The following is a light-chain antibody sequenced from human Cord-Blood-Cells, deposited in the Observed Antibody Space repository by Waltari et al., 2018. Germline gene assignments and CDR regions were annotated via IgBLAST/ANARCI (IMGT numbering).Light chain of an antibody. CDR2: DVS. Sequence: QSALTQPASVSGSPGQSITISCTGTRSDVGGYNYVSWYQQHPGKAPKLMIYDVSNRPSGVSNRFSGSKSRNTASLTISGLQAEDEADYYCSSYTSSSTLVFGGGTKLTVL. J-gene: IGLJ3*02. CDR1: RSDVGGYNY. V-gene: IGLV2-14*01. CDR3: SSYTSSSTLV.